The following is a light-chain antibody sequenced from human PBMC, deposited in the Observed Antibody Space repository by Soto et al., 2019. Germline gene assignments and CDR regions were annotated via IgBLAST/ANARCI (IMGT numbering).Light chain of an antibody. CDR3: RSYASGLSAV. CDR2: GNS. CDR1: RSNIGAGYD. Sequence: QSVLTQPPSVSGAPGQQVTFSCTRSRSNIGAGYDVHWYQQLPGTAPKLLIYGNSNRPSGVPDRFSGSKSGTSASLAISGRQAEDEADYYCRSYASGLSAVFGVGTQLTVL. V-gene: IGLV1-40*01. J-gene: IGLJ2*01.